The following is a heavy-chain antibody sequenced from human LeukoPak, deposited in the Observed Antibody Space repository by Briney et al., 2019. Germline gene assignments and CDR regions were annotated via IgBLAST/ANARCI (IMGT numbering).Heavy chain of an antibody. V-gene: IGHV3-15*01. J-gene: IGHJ6*03. D-gene: IGHD1-14*01. Sequence: PGGSLRLSCAASGFTFSSYEMNWVRQAPGKGLEWVGRIKSKTDGGTTDYAAPVKGRFTISRDDSKNTLYLQMNSLKTEDTAVYYCTTSSNRVYYYYYYMDVWGKGTTVTISS. CDR2: IKSKTDGGTT. CDR3: TTSSNRVYYYYYYMDV. CDR1: GFTFSSYE.